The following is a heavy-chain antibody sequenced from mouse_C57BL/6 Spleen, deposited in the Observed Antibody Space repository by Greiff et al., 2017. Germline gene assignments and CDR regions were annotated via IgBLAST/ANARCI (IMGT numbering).Heavy chain of an antibody. V-gene: IGHV1-42*01. D-gene: IGHD1-1*01. J-gene: IGHJ2*01. CDR2: INPSTGGT. Sequence: DVKLVESGPELVKPGASVKISCKASGYSFTGYYMNWVKQSPEKSLEWIGEINPSTGGTTYNQKFKAKATLTVDKSSSTAYMQLKSLTSEDSAVYYCARSGGSSGYFDYWGQGTTLTVSS. CDR3: ARSGGSSGYFDY. CDR1: GYSFTGYY.